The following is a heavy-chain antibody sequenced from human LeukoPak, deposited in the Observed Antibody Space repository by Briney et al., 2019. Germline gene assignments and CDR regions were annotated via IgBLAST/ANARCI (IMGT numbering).Heavy chain of an antibody. Sequence: GGSLRLSCAASGFTFSSCTMSWVRQAPGKGLEWVSAISVGGDNTYYADSVKGRFTISRDNSKNTLYLQMNSLRAEDTAVYYCAKRIAVAGPYFDYWGQGALVTVSS. V-gene: IGHV3-23*01. CDR2: ISVGGDNT. D-gene: IGHD6-19*01. J-gene: IGHJ4*02. CDR1: GFTFSSCT. CDR3: AKRIAVAGPYFDY.